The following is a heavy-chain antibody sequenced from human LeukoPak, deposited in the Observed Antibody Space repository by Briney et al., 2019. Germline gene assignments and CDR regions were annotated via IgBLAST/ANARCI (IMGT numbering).Heavy chain of an antibody. Sequence: GGSLRLSCVASGFTLRSKWMSEVRQAPGKGLEGVGNIQPDRREQYPVASVESRFTISRDNASNSLFLQMNSLSVEDTGVYYCASQSYARFDPWGQGTPVTVSS. CDR2: IQPDRREQ. J-gene: IGHJ5*02. D-gene: IGHD3-16*01. CDR3: ASQSYARFDP. CDR1: GFTLRSKW. V-gene: IGHV3-7*01.